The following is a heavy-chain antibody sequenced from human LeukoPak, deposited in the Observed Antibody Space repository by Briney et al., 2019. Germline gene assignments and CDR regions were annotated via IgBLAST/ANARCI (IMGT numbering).Heavy chain of an antibody. D-gene: IGHD1-26*01. CDR2: IDSYDSI. V-gene: IGHV3-69-1*02. CDR1: GFTFGIYT. Sequence: GGSLRLSCAASGFTFGIYTIIWGRQAPGKGLEWVSSIDSYDSINYADSVKGRFTISRDNARNSLYLQMTRLRGEHTAVYSCARYASYKYSGTYYYAFWGQGTLVSVSS. J-gene: IGHJ4*02. CDR3: ARYASYKYSGTYYYAF.